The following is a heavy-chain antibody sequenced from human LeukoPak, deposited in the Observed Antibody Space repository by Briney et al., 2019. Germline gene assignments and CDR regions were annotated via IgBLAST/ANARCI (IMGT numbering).Heavy chain of an antibody. CDR3: ARQDSTIVYNWFDP. CDR2: IYYSGST. D-gene: IGHD5/OR15-5a*01. Sequence: SETPSLTCTVSGGSISSSSYYWGWIRQPPGKGLEWIGSIYYSGSTYYNPSLKSRVTISVDTSKNQFSLKLSSVTAADTAVYYCARQDSTIVYNWFDPWGQGTLVTVSS. V-gene: IGHV4-39*01. CDR1: GGSISSSSYY. J-gene: IGHJ5*02.